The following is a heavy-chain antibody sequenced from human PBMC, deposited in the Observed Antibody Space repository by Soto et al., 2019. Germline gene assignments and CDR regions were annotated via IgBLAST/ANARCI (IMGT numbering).Heavy chain of an antibody. Sequence: PGESLKISCKASGYSFTTYWIGWVRQMPGKGLEWMGIIYPGDSDTRYSPSFQGQVTISADKSIGTAYLQWSSLKASDTAMYYCARHKKIAERQNYFDYWGQGTLVTVSS. V-gene: IGHV5-51*01. CDR3: ARHKKIAERQNYFDY. J-gene: IGHJ4*02. D-gene: IGHD6-13*01. CDR1: GYSFTTYW. CDR2: IYPGDSDT.